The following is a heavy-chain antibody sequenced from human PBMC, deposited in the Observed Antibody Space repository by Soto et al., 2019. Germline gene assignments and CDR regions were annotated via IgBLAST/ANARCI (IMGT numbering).Heavy chain of an antibody. V-gene: IGHV3-20*04. CDR1: GFSFYDYG. CDR3: ATDSPHYDILTGYSYFDY. J-gene: IGHJ4*02. CDR2: INWNGDSK. D-gene: IGHD3-9*01. Sequence: EVRLVESGGGLVRPGGSLRLSCAASGFSFYDYGISWVRQAPGKGLEWVSGINWNGDSKGYADSVKGRFTISRDNDKSSLYLQMNSLRAEDTALYYCATDSPHYDILTGYSYFDYWGQGTLVTVSS.